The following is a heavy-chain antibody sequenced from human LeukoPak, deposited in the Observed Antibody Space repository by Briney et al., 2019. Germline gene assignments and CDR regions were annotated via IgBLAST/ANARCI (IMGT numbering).Heavy chain of an antibody. V-gene: IGHV4-38-2*01. CDR1: GYSISSNYY. J-gene: IGHJ5*02. CDR3: ASRVYYYGSGSYYSWFDP. Sequence: SETLSLTCAVSGYSISSNYYWGWIRQPPGKGLEWIGSIYHSGSTYYNPSLKSRVTISVDTSKNQFSLKLSSVTAADTAVYYCASRVYYYGSGSYYSWFDPWGQGTLVTVSS. CDR2: IYHSGST. D-gene: IGHD3-10*01.